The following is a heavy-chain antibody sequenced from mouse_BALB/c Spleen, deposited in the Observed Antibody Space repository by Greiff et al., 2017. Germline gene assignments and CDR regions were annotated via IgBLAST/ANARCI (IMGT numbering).Heavy chain of an antibody. CDR3: AREGDYGSSPRWYFDV. Sequence: QVQLQQSGAELMKPGASVKISCKATGYTFSSYWIEWVKQRPGHGLEWIGEILPGSGSTNYNEKFKGKATFTADTSSNTAYMQLSSLTSEDSAVYYCAREGDYGSSPRWYFDVWGAGTTVTVSS. V-gene: IGHV1-9*01. CDR2: ILPGSGST. D-gene: IGHD1-1*01. CDR1: GYTFSSYW. J-gene: IGHJ1*01.